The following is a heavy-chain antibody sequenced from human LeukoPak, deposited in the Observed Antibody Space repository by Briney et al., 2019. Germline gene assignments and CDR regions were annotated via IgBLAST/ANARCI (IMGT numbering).Heavy chain of an antibody. CDR1: GFIFSDKW. CDR2: IKSKDVGGTA. Sequence: PGGSLRLSCAASGFIFSDKWMAWVRQAPGRGLEWVARIKSKDVGGTAANAAPVEGRFTISRDDSKNTLYLQMNSLRAEDMALYYCAKDTEDGAFDYWGQGTLVTVSS. J-gene: IGHJ4*02. CDR3: AKDTEDGAFDY. D-gene: IGHD2-15*01. V-gene: IGHV3-15*05.